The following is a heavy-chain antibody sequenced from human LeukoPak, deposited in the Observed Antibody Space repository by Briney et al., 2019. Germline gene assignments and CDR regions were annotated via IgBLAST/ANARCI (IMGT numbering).Heavy chain of an antibody. V-gene: IGHV3-23*01. CDR1: GFTFSSYA. CDR3: AKAYCITIFWDGAFDI. CDR2: ISGSGGST. D-gene: IGHD3-9*01. J-gene: IGHJ3*02. Sequence: GGSLRLSCAASGFTFSSYAMSWVRQAPGKGLEWVSAISGSGGSTYYADSVKGRFTISRDNSKNTLYLQMNSLRAEDTAVYYCAKAYCITIFWDGAFDIWGQGTMVTVSS.